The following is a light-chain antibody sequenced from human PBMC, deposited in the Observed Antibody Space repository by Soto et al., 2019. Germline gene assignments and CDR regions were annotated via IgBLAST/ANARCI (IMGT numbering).Light chain of an antibody. CDR2: DVS. Sequence: AIQLTQSPSSPSASVGDRVTITCRASQDIRGALAWYQQKPGKAPKLLIYDVSSLESGVPSRFSGSGSGTDFTLTISSLQPEDFATYYCQQFNTYPITFGQGTRLEIK. V-gene: IGKV1-13*02. CDR3: QQFNTYPIT. J-gene: IGKJ5*01. CDR1: QDIRGA.